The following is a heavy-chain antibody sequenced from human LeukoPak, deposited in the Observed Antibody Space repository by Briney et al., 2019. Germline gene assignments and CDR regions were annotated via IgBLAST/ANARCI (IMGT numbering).Heavy chain of an antibody. D-gene: IGHD3-10*01. CDR2: IYYSGST. CDR3: ARIPKEKSSGSGRNRFDP. Sequence: SETLSLTCTVSGGSISSYYWSWIRQPPGKGLEWIGYIYYSGSTTYNPSLKSRVTISVDTSKNQFSLKLSSVTAADTAVYYCARIPKEKSSGSGRNRFDPWGQGTLVTVSS. CDR1: GGSISSYY. V-gene: IGHV4-59*01. J-gene: IGHJ5*02.